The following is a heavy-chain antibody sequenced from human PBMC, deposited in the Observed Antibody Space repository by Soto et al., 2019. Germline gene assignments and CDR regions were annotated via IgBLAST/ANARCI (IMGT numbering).Heavy chain of an antibody. CDR3: ARLMTMVTTNYFDY. D-gene: IGHD4-17*01. CDR1: GYIFTSYG. V-gene: IGHV1-18*01. Sequence: QVELVQSGSEVKKPGASVKVSCKASGYIFTSYGISWLRQAPGQGLGWLGGTTAFSGNAIYAQRFQGRVTMTTDTSTSTAYMELRSLRSDDTAVYYCARLMTMVTTNYFDYWGQGTLVSVSS. CDR2: TTAFSGNA. J-gene: IGHJ4*02.